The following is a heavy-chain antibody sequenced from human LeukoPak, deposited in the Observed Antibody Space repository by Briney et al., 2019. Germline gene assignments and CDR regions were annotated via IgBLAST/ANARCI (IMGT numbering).Heavy chain of an antibody. J-gene: IGHJ4*02. CDR2: IRYDGSNK. CDR1: GFTFSSYG. Sequence: GGSLRLSCAASGFTFSSYGMHWVHQAPGKGLEWVAFIRYDGSNKYYADSVKGRFTISRDNSKNTLYLQMNSLRAEDTAVYYCAKVRRDHRELLLALDYWGQGTLVTVSS. D-gene: IGHD1-26*01. CDR3: AKVRRDHRELLLALDY. V-gene: IGHV3-30*02.